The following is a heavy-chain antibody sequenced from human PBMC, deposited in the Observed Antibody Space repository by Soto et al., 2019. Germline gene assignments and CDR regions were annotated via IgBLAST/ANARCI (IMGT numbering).Heavy chain of an antibody. CDR3: TTWAFDLYDFWSGYSDYYYYYGMDV. CDR1: GFTFSNAW. CDR2: IKTKTDGGTT. V-gene: IGHV3-15*01. J-gene: IGHJ6*02. Sequence: EVQLVESGGGLVKPGGSLRLSCAASGFTFSNAWMSWVRQAPGKGLEWVGRIKTKTDGGTTDYAAPVKGRFTISRDDSKNTLYLQMNSLKTEDTAVYYCTTWAFDLYDFWSGYSDYYYYYGMDVWGQGTTVTVSS. D-gene: IGHD3-3*01.